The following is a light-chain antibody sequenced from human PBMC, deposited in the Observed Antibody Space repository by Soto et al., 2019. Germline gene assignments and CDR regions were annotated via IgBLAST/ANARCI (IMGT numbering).Light chain of an antibody. Sequence: DMVLTQSPGTLSLSPGERAILSCRASQTVNNNYLAWYQQKPGQAPRLLIYGASSRATGIPDRFSGSGSGTDFTLTISRLEPEDFAVYYCQQYGSSPRTFGQGTKVDIK. CDR2: GAS. V-gene: IGKV3-20*01. CDR3: QQYGSSPRT. J-gene: IGKJ1*01. CDR1: QTVNNNY.